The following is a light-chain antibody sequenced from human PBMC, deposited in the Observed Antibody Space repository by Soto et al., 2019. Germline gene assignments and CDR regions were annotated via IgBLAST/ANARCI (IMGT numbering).Light chain of an antibody. J-gene: IGKJ2*01. CDR2: ATS. CDR3: LQHLSYPYT. CDR1: QGISNY. Sequence: DIQMTQSPSAMSASVGDTVTITCRASQGISNYLAWFQQKPGKAPKRLIYATSSLQSGVPSRFSGSGSGTEFILTISSLQPEDFANYVCLQHLSYPYTFGQGTKLEIK. V-gene: IGKV1-17*03.